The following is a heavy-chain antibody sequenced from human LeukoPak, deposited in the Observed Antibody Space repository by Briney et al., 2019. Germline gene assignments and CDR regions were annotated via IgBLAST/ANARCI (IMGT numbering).Heavy chain of an antibody. Sequence: SETLSLTCTVSGGSISSYYWSWIRQPPGKGLEWIGYIYYSGSTNYNPSLKSRVTISVDTSKNQFSLKLSSVTAADTAVYYCARVGRTYYYGSGSYSPSAYYYYYMDVWGKGTTVTVSS. CDR2: IYYSGST. V-gene: IGHV4-59*01. J-gene: IGHJ6*03. CDR1: GGSISSYY. CDR3: ARVGRTYYYGSGSYSPSAYYYYYMDV. D-gene: IGHD3-10*01.